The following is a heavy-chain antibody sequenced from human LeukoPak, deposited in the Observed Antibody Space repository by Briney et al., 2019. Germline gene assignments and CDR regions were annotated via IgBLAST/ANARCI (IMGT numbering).Heavy chain of an antibody. Sequence: ASVKVSCKASGYTFTSYYMHWVRQAPGQGLEWMGIINPSGGSTSYAQKFQGRVTMTRDTSTSTVYMELSSLRSEDTAVYYCARDMWTTVTTGLTGLYYYGMDVWGQGTTVTVSS. CDR1: GYTFTSYY. CDR2: INPSGGST. V-gene: IGHV1-46*01. J-gene: IGHJ6*02. D-gene: IGHD4-17*01. CDR3: ARDMWTTVTTGLTGLYYYGMDV.